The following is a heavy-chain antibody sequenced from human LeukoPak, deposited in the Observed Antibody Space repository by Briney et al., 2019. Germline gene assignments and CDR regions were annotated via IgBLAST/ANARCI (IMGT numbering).Heavy chain of an antibody. J-gene: IGHJ3*01. Sequence: SETLSLTCTVSGGSISSYYWNWIRQSAGKGLEWIGRIYSSGSTNYSPSLKSRVTISVDTSKNQFSLKLRSVTAADTAVYYCARISSSNWYNERGAFDVWGQGTMVTVSS. D-gene: IGHD6-13*01. CDR3: ARISSSNWYNERGAFDV. CDR2: IYSSGST. V-gene: IGHV4-4*07. CDR1: GGSISSYY.